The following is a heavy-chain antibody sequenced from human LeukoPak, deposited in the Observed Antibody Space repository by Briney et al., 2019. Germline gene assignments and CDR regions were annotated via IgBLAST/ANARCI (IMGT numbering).Heavy chain of an antibody. CDR1: GGSISSGSYY. Sequence: SETLSLTCTVSGGSISSGSYYWRWIRQPAGTGLEWIGRIYTSGSTNYNPSLKSRVTISVDTSKNQFSLKLSSVTAADTAVYCCARTYQDYYDSSGYYFDYWGQETLVTVSS. V-gene: IGHV4-61*02. D-gene: IGHD3-22*01. CDR2: IYTSGST. CDR3: ARTYQDYYDSSGYYFDY. J-gene: IGHJ4*02.